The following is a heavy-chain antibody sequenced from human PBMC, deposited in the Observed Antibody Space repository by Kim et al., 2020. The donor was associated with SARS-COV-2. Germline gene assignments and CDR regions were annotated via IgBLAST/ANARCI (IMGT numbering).Heavy chain of an antibody. D-gene: IGHD6-6*01. V-gene: IGHV3-21*01. CDR1: GFTFSSYS. Sequence: GGSLRLSCAASGFTFSSYSMNWVRQAPGKGLEWVSSISSSSSYIYYADSVKGRYTISRDNAKNSLYLQMNSLRAEDTAVYYCARELSIAALPLNWGQGTLVTVSS. CDR2: ISSSSSYI. J-gene: IGHJ4*02. CDR3: ARELSIAALPLN.